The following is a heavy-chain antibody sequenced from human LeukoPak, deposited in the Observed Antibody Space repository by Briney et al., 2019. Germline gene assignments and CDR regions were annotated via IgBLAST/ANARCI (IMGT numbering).Heavy chain of an antibody. V-gene: IGHV4-39*07. D-gene: IGHD6-6*01. CDR2: IYYSGTT. CDR1: GGSITSSSYY. Sequence: PSETLSLTCTVSGGSITSSSYYWGWIRQPPGKGLEWIGSIYYSGTTHYNPSLKSRVTISTDTSKNQFSLKLSSMTAADTAVYYCARERSSSYAFDIWGQGTMVTVSS. J-gene: IGHJ3*02. CDR3: ARERSSSYAFDI.